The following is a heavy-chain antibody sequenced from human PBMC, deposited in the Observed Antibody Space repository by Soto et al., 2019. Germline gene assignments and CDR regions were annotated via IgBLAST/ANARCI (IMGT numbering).Heavy chain of an antibody. CDR1: GYSFTSYW. V-gene: IGHV5-51*01. D-gene: IGHD2-15*01. CDR2: IYPGDSDT. Sequence: PGESLKISCKGSGYSFTSYWIGWVRQMPGKGLEWMGIIYPGDSDTRYSPSFQGQVTISADKSISTAYLQWSSLRSEDTAVYYCATGPVAATIDFDPWGQGTLVTVSS. CDR3: ATGPVAATIDFDP. J-gene: IGHJ5*02.